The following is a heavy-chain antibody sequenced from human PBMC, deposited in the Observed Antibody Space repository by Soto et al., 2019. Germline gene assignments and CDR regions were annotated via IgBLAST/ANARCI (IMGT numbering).Heavy chain of an antibody. CDR3: ARYEDYSSSLDY. V-gene: IGHV4-39*01. J-gene: IGHJ4*02. Sequence: SQTLSLTCPVSGGSISSSSYYWGWIRQPPGKGLEWIGGIYYSGSTYYNPSLKIRVTISEDTPKNQFSLKRSSGTAADTAVYYCARYEDYSSSLDYWGQGTLVTVSS. CDR2: IYYSGST. D-gene: IGHD6-13*01. CDR1: GGSISSSSYY.